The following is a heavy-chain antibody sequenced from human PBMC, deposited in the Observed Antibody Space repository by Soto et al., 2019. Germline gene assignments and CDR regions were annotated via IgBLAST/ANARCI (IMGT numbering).Heavy chain of an antibody. CDR2: IYYSGST. CDR3: AKASAPRGDNVMAV. V-gene: IGHV4-31*03. J-gene: IGHJ6*04. Sequence: SETLSLTCTVSGGSISSGGYYWSWIRQHPGKGLEWIGYIYYSGSTYYNPSLKSRVTISVDTSKNQFSLKLSSVTAADTAVYYCAKASAPRGDNVMAVGGKGTTVPVPP. CDR1: GGSISSGGYY. D-gene: IGHD4-17*01.